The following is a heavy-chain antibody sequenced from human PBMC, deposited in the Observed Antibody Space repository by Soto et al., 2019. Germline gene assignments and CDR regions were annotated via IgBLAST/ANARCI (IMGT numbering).Heavy chain of an antibody. V-gene: IGHV3-30-3*01. J-gene: IGHJ4*02. Sequence: PGGSLRLSCVASGVTFISYAMHWVRQAPGKGLEWVSVISYNGRNKYYADSVKGRFTISRDNSKNTLYLQMNSLRAEDTAVYYCAREIERLLGYWGQGTLVTVSS. D-gene: IGHD3-3*01. CDR2: ISYNGRNK. CDR3: AREIERLLGY. CDR1: GVTFISYA.